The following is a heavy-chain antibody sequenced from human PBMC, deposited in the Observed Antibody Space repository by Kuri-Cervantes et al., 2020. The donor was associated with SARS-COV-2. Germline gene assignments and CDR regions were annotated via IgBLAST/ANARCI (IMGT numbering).Heavy chain of an antibody. D-gene: IGHD2-2*01. CDR1: GYSISRGYY. V-gene: IGHV4-38-2*01. CDR3: AVTHCSSTSCYPVDYYGMDV. Sequence: SETLSLTCAVSGYSISRGYYWGWIRQPPGKGLEWIGSIYHSGRTYYNPSLKSRVTISVDTSKNQFSLKLSSVTAADTAVYYCAVTHCSSTSCYPVDYYGMDVWGQGTTVTVSS. CDR2: IYHSGRT. J-gene: IGHJ6*02.